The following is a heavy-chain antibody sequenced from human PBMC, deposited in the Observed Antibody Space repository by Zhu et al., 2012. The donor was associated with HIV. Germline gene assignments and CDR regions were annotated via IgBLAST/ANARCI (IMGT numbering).Heavy chain of an antibody. J-gene: IGHJ4*02. CDR1: GGSISSYY. CDR3: ARLYGSGSFDN. CDR2: INTSGST. Sequence: QVQLQESGPGLVKPSETLSLTCTVSGGSISSYYWSWIRQPAGKGLEWIGRINTSGSTNYNPSLKSRVTMSVDSSENQFSLKLNPVTAADTAVYYCARLYGSGSFDNWGQGTLGHRLL. V-gene: IGHV4-4*07. D-gene: IGHD3-10*01.